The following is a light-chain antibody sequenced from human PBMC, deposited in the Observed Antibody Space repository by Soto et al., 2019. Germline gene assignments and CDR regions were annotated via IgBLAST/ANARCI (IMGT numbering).Light chain of an antibody. CDR2: DAS. V-gene: IGKV1-13*02. CDR3: QQFNSYLIT. Sequence: AIQLTQSPSSLSACVGDRGTITCRASQGISSALAWYQQKPGKAPKLRIYDASSFESGVPSRFSGSGSGTDFTLTISSLQPEDFATYYCQQFNSYLITFGQGTRLEIK. J-gene: IGKJ5*01. CDR1: QGISSA.